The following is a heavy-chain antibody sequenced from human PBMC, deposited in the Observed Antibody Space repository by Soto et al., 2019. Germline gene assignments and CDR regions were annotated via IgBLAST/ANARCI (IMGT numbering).Heavy chain of an antibody. J-gene: IGHJ6*02. CDR2: IGKGGDT. CDR3: VRDPAGHGMDV. D-gene: IGHD3-10*01. CDR1: GFTFSNYD. V-gene: IGHV3-13*01. Sequence: DVQLVESGGDLVQPGGSRRLSCAASGFTFSNYDMQWVRQVTGKGLEWVSSIGKGGDTHYADSVKGRFTISRENAKNSLYLQMSSLRAGDTAVYYCVRDPAGHGMDVWGQGTTVTVSS.